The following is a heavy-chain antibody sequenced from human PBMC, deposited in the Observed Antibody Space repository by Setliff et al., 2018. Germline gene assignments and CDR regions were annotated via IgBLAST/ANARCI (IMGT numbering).Heavy chain of an antibody. V-gene: IGHV4-39*07. CDR3: VRTDYSDGRYSMDV. CDR2: MYYGGGGST. J-gene: IGHJ6*03. D-gene: IGHD6-19*01. CDR1: GASVSGNSYY. Sequence: PSETLSLTCTVSGASVSGNSYYWGWIRQPPGKGLEWIGSMYYGGGGSTYYNASLKSRVTISVDTSKNQFSLSLSSVTAADTAVYYCVRTDYSDGRYSMDVWGKGTTVTVSS.